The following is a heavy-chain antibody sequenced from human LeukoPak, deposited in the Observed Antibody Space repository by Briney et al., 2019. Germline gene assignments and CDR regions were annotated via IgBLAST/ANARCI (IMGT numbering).Heavy chain of an antibody. V-gene: IGHV1-18*01. CDR3: ARGGVTIFGVVIRQYYFDY. CDR2: ISAYNGNT. Sequence: GASVKVSCKASGYTFTSYGISWVRQAPGQGLEWMGWISAYNGNTNYAQKLQGRVTMTTDTSTSTAYMELRSLRSDDTAVYYCARGGVTIFGVVIRQYYFDYWGQGTLVTVSS. D-gene: IGHD3-3*01. J-gene: IGHJ4*02. CDR1: GYTFTSYG.